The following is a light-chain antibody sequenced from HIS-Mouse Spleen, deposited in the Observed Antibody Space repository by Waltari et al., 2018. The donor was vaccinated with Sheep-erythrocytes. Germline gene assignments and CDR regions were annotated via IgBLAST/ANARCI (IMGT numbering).Light chain of an antibody. CDR1: QSVSSY. J-gene: IGKJ1*01. CDR3: LQRSNWPQPWT. Sequence: EIVLTQSPATLSLSPGERATLSCRASQSVSSYLAWYQQKPGQAPKLLIYDASNRATGIPARFSGSGSGTDFTLTISSLEPEDFAVYYCLQRSNWPQPWTFGQGTKVEIK. CDR2: DAS. V-gene: IGKV3-11*01.